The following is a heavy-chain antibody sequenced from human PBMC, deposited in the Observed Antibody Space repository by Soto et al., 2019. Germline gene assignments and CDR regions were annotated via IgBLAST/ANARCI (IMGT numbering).Heavy chain of an antibody. CDR1: GGTFSRSA. V-gene: IGHV1-69*12. D-gene: IGHD4-4*01. Sequence: QVQLVQSGAEMKEPGSSVKVACNTSGGTFSRSAISWLRQAPGQGLEWMGGIIPLFRTPDYAKKFQGRVTIAADESTSTAYMELRSLRSEDTAVYYCARDNDRLQVFGNYYYMLDVWGQATTLTVSS. J-gene: IGHJ6*02. CDR3: ARDNDRLQVFGNYYYMLDV. CDR2: IIPLFRTP.